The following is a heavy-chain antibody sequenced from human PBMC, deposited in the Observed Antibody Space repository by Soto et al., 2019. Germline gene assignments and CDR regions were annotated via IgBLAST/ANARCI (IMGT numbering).Heavy chain of an antibody. Sequence: QVQLQESGPGLLEPLETLSLTCSVSGVSLNSGHYYWVWVRQSPGKRLAWIASVYYDESTYYNPSLKSRVTISIDKPRNQFSLTLKSVTAADTAVYYCGKVLIGATRHADVDSWGQGARVTVSS. CDR2: VYYDEST. J-gene: IGHJ4*02. D-gene: IGHD2-15*01. CDR1: GVSLNSGHYY. V-gene: IGHV4-39*01. CDR3: GKVLIGATRHADVDS.